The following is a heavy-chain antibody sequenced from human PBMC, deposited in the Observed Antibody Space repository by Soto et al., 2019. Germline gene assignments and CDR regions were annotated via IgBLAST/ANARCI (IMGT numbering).Heavy chain of an antibody. CDR3: AKDSLRFLNHYYGMDV. Sequence: GGSLRLSCAASGFTVSNSYMSWVRQAPGKGLEWVSVIYSGGSTYYADSVKGRFTISRDSSKNTLYLQMNSLRAEDTAVYYCAKDSLRFLNHYYGMDVWGQGTTVTVSS. J-gene: IGHJ6*02. V-gene: IGHV3-53*01. CDR2: IYSGGST. D-gene: IGHD3-3*01. CDR1: GFTVSNSY.